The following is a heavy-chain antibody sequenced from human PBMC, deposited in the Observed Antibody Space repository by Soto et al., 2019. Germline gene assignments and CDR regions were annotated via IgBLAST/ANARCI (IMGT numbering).Heavy chain of an antibody. Sequence: QITLKESGPTVVQPPQTLTLTCTFSGFSVSADGVGVAWIRQPPRQALEWLGLIGRTDERWYSPSLKTSLTTTKDTSKDQVVLTLTNMDPVDTGTYYCAHRLKFQGMEVWGQGTTVTVSS. J-gene: IGHJ6*02. CDR1: GFSVSADGVG. CDR3: AHRLKFQGMEV. V-gene: IGHV2-5*01. CDR2: IGRTDER.